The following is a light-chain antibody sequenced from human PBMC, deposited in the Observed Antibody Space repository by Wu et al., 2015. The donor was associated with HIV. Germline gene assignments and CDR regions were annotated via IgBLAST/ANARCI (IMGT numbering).Light chain of an antibody. CDR2: AAT. CDR1: QDISSW. J-gene: IGKJ1*01. V-gene: IGKV1-12*01. CDR3: QQANSFPRT. Sequence: DIRMTQSPPSVSASVGDTVTITCRASQDISSWLAWYQQKPGKPPNLLIFAATSLQSGVPLRFSGSGSGTEFTLTISRLQREDFATYYCQQANSFPRTFGQGTKVEVK.